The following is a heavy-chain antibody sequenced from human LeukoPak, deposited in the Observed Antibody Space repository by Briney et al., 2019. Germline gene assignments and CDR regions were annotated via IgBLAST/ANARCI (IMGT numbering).Heavy chain of an antibody. J-gene: IGHJ6*03. CDR2: MYHNGST. CDR3: ARDASGWELSPYYYYYYMDV. CDR1: GGSISSYSYY. D-gene: IGHD1-26*01. V-gene: IGHV4-39*02. Sequence: SETLSLTCTVSGGSISSYSYYWGWIRQPPGKGLEWIGSMYHNGSTYYNPSLKSRVTISVDTSKNQFSLKLSSVTAADTAVYYCARDASGWELSPYYYYYYMDVWGKGTTVTVSS.